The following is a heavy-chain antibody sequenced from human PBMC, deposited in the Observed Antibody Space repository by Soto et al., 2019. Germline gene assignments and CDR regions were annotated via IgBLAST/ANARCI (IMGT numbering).Heavy chain of an antibody. Sequence: ASVKVSCKASGYTFTGYYIHWVRQAPGQGLEWMGWINPNSGGTGYAQKFQGIITMTRDTSIGTAYMELSRLTSDDTAVYFCARGDGGGSWFALDYWGQGTLVTVSS. CDR2: INPNSGGT. CDR3: ARGDGGGSWFALDY. D-gene: IGHD3-10*01. CDR1: GYTFTGYY. V-gene: IGHV1-2*02. J-gene: IGHJ4*02.